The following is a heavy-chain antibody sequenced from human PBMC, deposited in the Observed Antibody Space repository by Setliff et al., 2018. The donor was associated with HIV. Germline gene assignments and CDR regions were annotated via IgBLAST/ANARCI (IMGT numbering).Heavy chain of an antibody. D-gene: IGHD6-13*01. CDR3: ARGARYGNSSTWDQYYFDY. CDR2: INHSGST. Sequence: SETLSLTCAVYGESFNTYFWSWIRQPPGKGLEWIGQINHSGSTNYNPSLRSRVTISVDKPNNQFSLKLSSVTAADTAVYYCARGARYGNSSTWDQYYFDYWGQGTLVTVSS. CDR1: GESFNTYF. J-gene: IGHJ4*02. V-gene: IGHV4-34*01.